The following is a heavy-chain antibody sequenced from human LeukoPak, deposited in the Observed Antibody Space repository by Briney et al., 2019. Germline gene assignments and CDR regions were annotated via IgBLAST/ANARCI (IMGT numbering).Heavy chain of an antibody. CDR2: IIPIFGTA. CDR3: APETDFWSGYFGY. D-gene: IGHD3-3*01. Sequence: SVKVSCKASGGTFSSYAISWVRQAPGQGLEWMGGIIPIFGTANYAQKFQGRVTITADESTSTAYMELSSLRAEDTAVYYCAPETDFWSGYFGYWGQGTLVTVSS. J-gene: IGHJ4*02. CDR1: GGTFSSYA. V-gene: IGHV1-69*13.